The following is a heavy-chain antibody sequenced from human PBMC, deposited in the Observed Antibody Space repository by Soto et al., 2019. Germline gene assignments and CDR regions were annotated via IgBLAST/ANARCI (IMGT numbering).Heavy chain of an antibody. V-gene: IGHV3-7*01. D-gene: IGHD3-16*01. CDR3: LCGGKFFIY. Sequence: VQLVESGGGLVQPGGSLRLSCAASGFTFSTYWMTWVRQPPGKGLEWVANMDQDGSETYYVDSVRGRFTVSRDNAKNSLYLQMNSLRVEDTAVYFCLCGGKFFIYWGQGTLVTVSP. CDR2: MDQDGSET. J-gene: IGHJ4*02. CDR1: GFTFSTYW.